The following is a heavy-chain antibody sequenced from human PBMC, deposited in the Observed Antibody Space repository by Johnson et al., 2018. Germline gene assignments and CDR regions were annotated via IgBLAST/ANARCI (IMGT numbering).Heavy chain of an antibody. CDR2: MNPNSGNT. CDR1: GYTFTSYD. D-gene: IGHD3-3*01. J-gene: IGHJ6*02. Sequence: QVQLVQSGAEVKKPGASVKVSCKASGYTFTSYDINWVRQATGKGLEWMGWMNPNSGNTGYAQKFQGRVTMTRNTSISTAYMELSSLRSEDTAVYYCARSEAYYDFWSGRYGMDVWCQGTTVTVSS. CDR3: ARSEAYYDFWSGRYGMDV. V-gene: IGHV1-8*01.